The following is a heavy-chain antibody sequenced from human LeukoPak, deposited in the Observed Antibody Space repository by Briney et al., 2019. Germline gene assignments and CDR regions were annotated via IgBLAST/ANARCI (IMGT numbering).Heavy chain of an antibody. CDR1: GYTFTSYG. CDR2: ISAYNGNT. J-gene: IGHJ4*02. CDR3: ARIEGVITTSYYFDY. Sequence: GASVKVSCKASGYTFTSYGISWVRQAPGQGLEWMGWISAYNGNTNYAQKLQGRVTMTTDTSTSTAYMELRSLRSDDTAVYYCARIEGVITTSYYFDYWGQGTLVTVSS. D-gene: IGHD3-9*01. V-gene: IGHV1-18*01.